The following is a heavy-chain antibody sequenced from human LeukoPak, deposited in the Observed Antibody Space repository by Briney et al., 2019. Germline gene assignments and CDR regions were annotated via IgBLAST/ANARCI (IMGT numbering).Heavy chain of an antibody. Sequence: PGGSLRLSCAASGFTFSTYAVNWVRQAPGKGLEWVSAITGSGGATYYADSVKGRFTISRDNSKNTLYLQMNSLRAEDTAVYYCAKDPCSTTSCYSVYWGQGTLVTVSS. V-gene: IGHV3-23*01. CDR3: AKDPCSTTSCYSVY. CDR2: ITGSGGAT. CDR1: GFTFSTYA. J-gene: IGHJ4*02. D-gene: IGHD2-2*01.